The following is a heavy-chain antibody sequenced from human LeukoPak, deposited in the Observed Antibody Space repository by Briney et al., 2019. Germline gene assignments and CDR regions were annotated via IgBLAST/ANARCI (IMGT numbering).Heavy chain of an antibody. Sequence: GGSLRLSCAASGFTFSDYYMSWIRQAPGKGLEWVSYISTSGRYTNYTDSVKGRFTISRDNAKNSLFLQMNSLRAEDTAVYYCARVASITMICDFWGQGTLVTVFS. V-gene: IGHV3-11*06. CDR2: ISTSGRYT. J-gene: IGHJ4*02. CDR3: ARVASITMICDF. CDR1: GFTFSDYY. D-gene: IGHD3-22*01.